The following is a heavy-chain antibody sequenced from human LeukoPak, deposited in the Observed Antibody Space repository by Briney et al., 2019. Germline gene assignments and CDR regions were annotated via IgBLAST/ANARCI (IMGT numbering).Heavy chain of an antibody. J-gene: IGHJ4*02. CDR2: INHSGST. CDR1: GGSFSGYY. Sequence: PSETLSLTCAVYGGSFSGYYWSWIRQPPGTGLEWIGKINHSGSTNYNPSLKSRVTISVDTSKSQFSLKLSSVTAADTAVYDCASLTFYGDYPVDYWGQGNLVTVSS. V-gene: IGHV4-34*01. CDR3: ASLTFYGDYPVDY. D-gene: IGHD4-17*01.